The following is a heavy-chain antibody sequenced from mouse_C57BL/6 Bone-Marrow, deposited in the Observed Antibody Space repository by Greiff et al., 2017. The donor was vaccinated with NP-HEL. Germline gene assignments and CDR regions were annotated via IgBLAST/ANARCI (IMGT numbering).Heavy chain of an antibody. CDR1: GYTFTEYT. Sequence: VKLMESGAELVKPGASVKLSCKASGYTFTEYTIHWVKQRSGQGLEWIGWFYPGSGSIKYNEKFKDKATLTADKSSSTVYMELSRLTSEDSAVYFCARHEEGYYDYDGWYFDVWGTGTTITVSS. J-gene: IGHJ1*03. D-gene: IGHD2-4*01. CDR2: FYPGSGSI. CDR3: ARHEEGYYDYDGWYFDV. V-gene: IGHV1-62-2*01.